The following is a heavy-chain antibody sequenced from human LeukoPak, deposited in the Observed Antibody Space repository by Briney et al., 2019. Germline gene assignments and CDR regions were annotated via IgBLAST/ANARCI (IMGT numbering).Heavy chain of an antibody. CDR2: INSDGSIT. D-gene: IGHD1-1*01. CDR1: GFTFSRNW. Sequence: GGSLRLSCAASGFTFSRNWMHWVRHAPGKGLVWVSRINSDGSITNYADSVKGRFTISRDNARNTLYLQMSSLRAEDTAVYYCAKTDAYWGQGTLVTVSS. V-gene: IGHV3-74*01. CDR3: AKTDAY. J-gene: IGHJ4*02.